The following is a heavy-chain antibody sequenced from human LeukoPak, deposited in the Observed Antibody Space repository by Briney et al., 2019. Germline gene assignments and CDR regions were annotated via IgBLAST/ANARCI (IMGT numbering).Heavy chain of an antibody. CDR3: ARSGFYCGFDCYYDY. Sequence: ASVKVSCKASGYTFTSYGISWVRQAPGQGLEWMGWISAYNGNTNYAQKFQGRVTMTRNTSINTAYMELSSLRSEDTAVYFCARSGFYCGFDCYYDYWGQGALVTVSS. J-gene: IGHJ4*02. CDR2: ISAYNGNT. V-gene: IGHV1-18*01. CDR1: GYTFTSYG. D-gene: IGHD2-21*02.